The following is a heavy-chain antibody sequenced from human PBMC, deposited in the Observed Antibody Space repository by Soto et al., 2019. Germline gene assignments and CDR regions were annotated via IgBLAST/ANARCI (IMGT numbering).Heavy chain of an antibody. CDR3: ARGSPYNWFDP. Sequence: SETLSLTCTVSGGSISSHYWSWIRRPPGRGLEWIGFIYYSGSTNYNPSLKSRVTISVDTSKNQFSLKLSSVTAADTGVYYCARGSPYNWFDPWGPGTLVTVSS. CDR1: GGSISSHY. CDR2: IYYSGST. V-gene: IGHV4-59*11. J-gene: IGHJ5*02.